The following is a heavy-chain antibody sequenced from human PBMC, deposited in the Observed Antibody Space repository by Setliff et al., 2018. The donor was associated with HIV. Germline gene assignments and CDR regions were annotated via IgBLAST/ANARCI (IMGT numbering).Heavy chain of an antibody. CDR1: GGVSGGDMGVHD. V-gene: IGHV4-61*08. CDR3: ARLPQD. Sequence: PSETLSLTCSVSGGVSGGDMGVHDWSWIRQPPGKGLEWIGYIYDNEKTFYNPSLKSLVTITVDTSKNQISLQLTSVTAEDTALYYCARLPQDWGQGTLVTVSS. J-gene: IGHJ4*02. CDR2: IYDNEKT.